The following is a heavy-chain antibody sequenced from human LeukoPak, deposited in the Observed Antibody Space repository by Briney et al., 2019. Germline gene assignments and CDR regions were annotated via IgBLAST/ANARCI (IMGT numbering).Heavy chain of an antibody. CDR1: GITVSKYW. CDR2: IHSDGSTT. CDR3: AKDRELRYFDWLFNEHWFDP. J-gene: IGHJ5*02. V-gene: IGHV3-74*01. Sequence: PGGSLRLSCAVSGITVSKYWMHWVRQVPGKGLVWVSRIHSDGSTTDYADSVKGRFTISRDNSKNTLYLQMNSLRAEDTAVYYCAKDRELRYFDWLFNEHWFDPWGQGTLVTVSS. D-gene: IGHD3-9*01.